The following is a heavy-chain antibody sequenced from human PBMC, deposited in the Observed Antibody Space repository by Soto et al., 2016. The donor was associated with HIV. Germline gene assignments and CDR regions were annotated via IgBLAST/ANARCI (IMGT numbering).Heavy chain of an antibody. CDR3: ARDNGRSLIQN. D-gene: IGHD1-26*01. CDR2: VYVNGRT. CDR1: GFSISYNY. J-gene: IGHJ1*01. Sequence: EVQLVETGGGLVQPGGSLRLSCAPSGFSISYNYMSWVRQAPGKGLEWVSSVYVNGRTYYADSVKGRFTVSRDMSKNLIYLQMNSLRTEDTAVYFCARDNGRSLIQNRGRGTLVTVSS. V-gene: IGHV3-53*02.